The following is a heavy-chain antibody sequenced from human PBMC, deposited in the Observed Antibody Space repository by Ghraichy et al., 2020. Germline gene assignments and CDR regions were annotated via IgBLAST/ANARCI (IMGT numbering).Heavy chain of an antibody. Sequence: GGSLRLSCAASGFTFSNYWLHWVRRPAGKGLAWVSRFNVDGSSTTYADSVKGRFTISRDNAKNALYLQMNSLRAEDTAVYYCARAPPGDFWFDPWGQGTLVTVSS. CDR2: FNVDGSST. V-gene: IGHV3-74*03. D-gene: IGHD2/OR15-2a*01. CDR3: ARAPPGDFWFDP. CDR1: GFTFSNYW. J-gene: IGHJ5*02.